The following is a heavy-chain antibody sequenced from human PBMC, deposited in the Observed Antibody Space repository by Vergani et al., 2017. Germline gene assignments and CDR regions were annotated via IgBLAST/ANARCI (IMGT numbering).Heavy chain of an antibody. D-gene: IGHD3-10*01. Sequence: QVQLVQSGAEVKKPGASVKVSCKASGYTFTSYDINWVRQAPGQGLEWMGWINTNTGNPTYAQGLTGRFVFSLDTSVSTAYLQISSLKAEDTAVYYCAREGRYCGSGINYYYYGLDFWDQGTTVTVSS. J-gene: IGHJ6*02. V-gene: IGHV7-4-1*02. CDR2: INTNTGNP. CDR3: AREGRYCGSGINYYYYGLDF. CDR1: GYTFTSYD.